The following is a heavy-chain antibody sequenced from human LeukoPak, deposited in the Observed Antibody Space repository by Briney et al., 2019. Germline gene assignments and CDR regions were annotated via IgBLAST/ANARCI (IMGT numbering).Heavy chain of an antibody. Sequence: QPGGSLRLSCGAAGFIFTAYGMHWVRQAPGKGLEWVAVVSANGNYQYYAQSVKGRFTISRDNSQNTVYLQMNSLGPDDTAVYYCAKDLHHPPREITPGIWGQGTLVTVSS. CDR2: VSANGNYQ. D-gene: IGHD3-16*01. V-gene: IGHV3-30*18. CDR3: AKDLHHPPREITPGI. J-gene: IGHJ4*02. CDR1: GFIFTAYG.